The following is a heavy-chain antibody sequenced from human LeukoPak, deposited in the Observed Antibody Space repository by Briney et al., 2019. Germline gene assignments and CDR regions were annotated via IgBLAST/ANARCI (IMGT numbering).Heavy chain of an antibody. J-gene: IGHJ4*02. V-gene: IGHV4-39*01. D-gene: IGHD1-26*01. Sequence: PSETLSLTCTVSGDSISSSSYYWGWIRQPPGKGLEWIGNIYYSGSSYYNPSLKSRVTISVDTSKNQFSLKLSSVTAADTAVYYCARIVKVGGTRQFDYWGQGTLVTVSS. CDR3: ARIVKVGGTRQFDY. CDR2: IYYSGSS. CDR1: GDSISSSSYY.